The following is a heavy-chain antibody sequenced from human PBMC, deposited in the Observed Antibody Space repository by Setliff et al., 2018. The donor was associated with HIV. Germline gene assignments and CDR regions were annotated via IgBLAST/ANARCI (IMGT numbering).Heavy chain of an antibody. CDR2: ISWDGHST. D-gene: IGHD3-22*01. V-gene: IGHV3-43*01. CDR3: AKEPVRGYDSSGYFDY. J-gene: IGHJ4*02. Sequence: GGSLRLSCAASGFTFDDYTMHWVRQAPGGGLECVALISWDGHSTSYADSVKGRFTISRDNSKNSLYLQMNSLRTEDTALYYCAKEPVRGYDSSGYFDYWGQGTLVTVSS. CDR1: GFTFDDYT.